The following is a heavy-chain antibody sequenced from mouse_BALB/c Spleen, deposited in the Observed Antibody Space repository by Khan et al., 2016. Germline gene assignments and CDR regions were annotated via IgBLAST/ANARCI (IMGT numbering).Heavy chain of an antibody. J-gene: IGHJ3*01. D-gene: IGHD2-1*01. V-gene: IGHV1S135*01. Sequence: EVQLQQSGPELVKPRASVKVSCKGSGYAFTTYNMYWVKQSHGKSLEWIGYIDPYNGVSSYNQKFKDKATLTVDESSSTAYMHLNSLTSEDSAVYYCARWDGNYVPFAYWGQGTLVTVSA. CDR3: ARWDGNYVPFAY. CDR2: IDPYNGVS. CDR1: GYAFTTYN.